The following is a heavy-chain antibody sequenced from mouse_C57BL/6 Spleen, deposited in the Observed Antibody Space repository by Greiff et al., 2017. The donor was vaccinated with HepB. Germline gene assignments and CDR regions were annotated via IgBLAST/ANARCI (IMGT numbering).Heavy chain of an antibody. CDR2: ISYSGST. J-gene: IGHJ3*01. D-gene: IGHD1-1*01. CDR1: GYSITSGYD. V-gene: IGHV3-1*01. Sequence: EVQGVESGPGMVKPSQSLSLTCTVTGYSITSGYDWHWIRHFPGNKLEWMGYISYSGSTNYNPSLKSRISITHDTSKNHFFLKLNSVTTEDTATYYCARDYYGSTGFAYWGQGTLVTVSA. CDR3: ARDYYGSTGFAY.